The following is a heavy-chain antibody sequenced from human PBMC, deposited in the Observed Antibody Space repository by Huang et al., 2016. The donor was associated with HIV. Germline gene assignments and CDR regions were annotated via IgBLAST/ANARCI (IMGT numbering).Heavy chain of an antibody. Sequence: QVQLVQSGAEVKKPGASVKVSCKASGYTFSSFGISWVRQAPGQGLEGVGWISVYKGNTKVAQKFQGRLTMTTDTSTSTAYMELRSLRSDDTAVYYCARGGGIQLWLLGYYYMDVWGNGTTVTVSS. CDR2: ISVYKGNT. V-gene: IGHV1-18*01. CDR1: GYTFSSFG. CDR3: ARGGGIQLWLLGYYYMDV. J-gene: IGHJ6*03. D-gene: IGHD5-18*01.